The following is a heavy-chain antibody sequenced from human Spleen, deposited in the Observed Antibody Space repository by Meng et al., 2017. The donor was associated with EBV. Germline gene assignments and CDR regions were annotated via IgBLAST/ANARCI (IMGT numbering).Heavy chain of an antibody. D-gene: IGHD3-22*01. CDR1: A. Sequence: AIGWVRLAPRHGAAWMGAIVRIVGKSHYAESFQDSVTITADEFTSTASLELSSLTFEATAAYYCARHPGAYYSDTSGFETYFDSWGQGTLVTVSS. V-gene: IGHV1-69*01. J-gene: IGHJ4*02. CDR2: IVRIVGKS. CDR3: ARHPGAYYSDTSGFETYFDS.